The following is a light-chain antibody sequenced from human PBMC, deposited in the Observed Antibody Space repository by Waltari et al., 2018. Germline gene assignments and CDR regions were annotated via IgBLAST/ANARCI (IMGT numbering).Light chain of an antibody. J-gene: IGKJ5*01. V-gene: IGKV3-11*01. CDR2: YAS. CDR1: QSVSSY. CDR3: QQRGNGPPIT. Sequence: EIVLTQSPATLSLSPGHRATLSCRASQSVSSYLAWFQQKPGQAPRLLIYYASNRAPGIPARFSGSWSETDFTLTISSLEPEDFAVYYCQQRGNGPPITFGQGTRLDMK.